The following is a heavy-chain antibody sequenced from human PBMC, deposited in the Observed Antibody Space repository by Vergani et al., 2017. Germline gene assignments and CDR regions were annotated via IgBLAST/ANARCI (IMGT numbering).Heavy chain of an antibody. CDR1: GGSITSHNYY. CDR2: IHKSGST. Sequence: QVQLQESGPGLVKPSQTLSLTCNVSGGSITSHNYYWSWIRQPAGKGLEGVGRIHKSGSTNYNPSLKSRVTMSEDTSKNQFSLNLTSVTAADTAVYFCADRSCLGGSCYKPLFDYWGQGILVTVSS. V-gene: IGHV4-61*02. J-gene: IGHJ4*02. CDR3: ADRSCLGGSCYKPLFDY. D-gene: IGHD2-15*01.